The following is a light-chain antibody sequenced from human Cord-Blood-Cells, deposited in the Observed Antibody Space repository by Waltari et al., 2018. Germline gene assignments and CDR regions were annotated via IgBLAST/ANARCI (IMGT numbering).Light chain of an antibody. CDR2: EVS. CDR1: SSDVAGYNY. Sequence: QSALTQPPSASGSPGQSVTISCTGTSSDVAGYNYVSWYQQHPGKAPKLMIYEVSKRPSGVPDRFSGSKSGNTASLTVSGLQAEDEADYYCSSYAGSWVFGGGTKLTVL. J-gene: IGLJ3*02. V-gene: IGLV2-8*01. CDR3: SSYAGSWV.